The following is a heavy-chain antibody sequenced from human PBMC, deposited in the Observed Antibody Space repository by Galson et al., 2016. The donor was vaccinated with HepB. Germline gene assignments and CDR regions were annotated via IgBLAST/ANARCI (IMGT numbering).Heavy chain of an antibody. D-gene: IGHD4-17*01. CDR2: INNDGSNT. CDR1: GFTFSSYW. J-gene: IGHJ4*02. Sequence: SLRLSCAASGFTFSSYWMNWVRQAPGKGLVWVSRINNDGSNTTYADSVKGRFTISRDNAKNSLYQQMNRLRAEDTAVYYCAKKWSYGDYSYFDYWGQGTLVTVSS. CDR3: AKKWSYGDYSYFDY. V-gene: IGHV3-74*03.